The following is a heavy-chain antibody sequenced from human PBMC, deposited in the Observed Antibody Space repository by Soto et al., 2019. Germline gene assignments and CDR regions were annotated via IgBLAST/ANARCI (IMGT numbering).Heavy chain of an antibody. Sequence: SETLSLTCAVYGGSFSGYYWSWIRQPPGKGLEGIGEINHSGNTNYNPSLKSRVTISVDTSKNHFSLKLSFVFAADTAVYFCAIYNYDGSGYYYYYYGMDVWGQGTTVTVSS. D-gene: IGHD3-22*01. CDR2: INHSGNT. J-gene: IGHJ6*02. CDR3: AIYNYDGSGYYYYYYGMDV. CDR1: GGSFSGYY. V-gene: IGHV4-34*01.